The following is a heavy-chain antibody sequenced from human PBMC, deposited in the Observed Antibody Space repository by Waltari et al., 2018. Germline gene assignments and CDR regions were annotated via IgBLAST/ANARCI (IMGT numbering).Heavy chain of an antibody. CDR3: AKHXTWEIELVILYX. V-gene: IGHV3-23*01. Sequence: XLLXSGXGLVXPGGSLSLSRAAYGFTFTSNALSLVRQAPGKGXGWVSXSSGSXVSTYXPYSVKGRCTXSRDNYKNTLYLQMNSLXADDTAVYXCAKHXTWEIELVILYXWGQGTLVTVSS. J-gene: IGHJ4*02. CDR2: SSGSXVST. D-gene: IGHD3-22*01. CDR1: GFTFTSNA.